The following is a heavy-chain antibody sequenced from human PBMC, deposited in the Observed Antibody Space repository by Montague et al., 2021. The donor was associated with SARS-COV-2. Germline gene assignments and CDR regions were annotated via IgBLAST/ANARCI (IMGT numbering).Heavy chain of an antibody. CDR1: SGSISTYY. V-gene: IGHV4-59*01. D-gene: IGHD3-10*01. CDR2: VYYSGST. J-gene: IGHJ6*02. CDR3: ASGADDYYYAMDV. Sequence: SETLSLTCTVSSGSISTYYWSWIRQPPGKGLEWMGYVYYSGSTNYNPSLKSRVTISVDTSKNQFSLKPRSVTAADTAVYYCASGADDYYYAMDVWGQGTMVTVSS.